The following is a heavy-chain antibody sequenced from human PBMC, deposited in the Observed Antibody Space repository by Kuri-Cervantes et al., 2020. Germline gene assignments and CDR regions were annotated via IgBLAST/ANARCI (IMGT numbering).Heavy chain of an antibody. J-gene: IGHJ6*02. V-gene: IGHV3-30-3*01. D-gene: IGHD3-3*01. CDR2: ISYDGSNK. CDR1: GFTFSSYA. Sequence: LKISCAASGFTFSSYAMHWVRQAPGKGLEWVAVISYDGSNKYYADSVKGRFTISRDNSKNTLYLQMNSLRAEDTAVYYCARDSAPYYDFWSGYYKGDYGMDVWGQGTTVTVSS. CDR3: ARDSAPYYDFWSGYYKGDYGMDV.